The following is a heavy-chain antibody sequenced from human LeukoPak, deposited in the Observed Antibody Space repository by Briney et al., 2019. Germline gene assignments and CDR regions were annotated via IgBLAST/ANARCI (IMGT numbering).Heavy chain of an antibody. CDR2: ISGSGTDI. CDR1: GFTFSDPY. D-gene: IGHD3-3*01. V-gene: IGHV3-11*06. J-gene: IGHJ3*02. Sequence: PGGSLRLSCEASGFTFSDPYMSWIRQAPGKGLECLSYISGSGTDINYADSVKGRFTISRDNSKNILYLQMSSLSVEDTAVHYCAKFWSGNFGRDALDIWGQGTMVTVSS. CDR3: AKFWSGNFGRDALDI.